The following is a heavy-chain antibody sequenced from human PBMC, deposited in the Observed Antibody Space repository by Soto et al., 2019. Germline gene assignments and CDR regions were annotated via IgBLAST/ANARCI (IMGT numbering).Heavy chain of an antibody. CDR3: ARIRSEFYDSTGWNRLLDP. V-gene: IGHV2-26*01. D-gene: IGHD3-22*01. Sequence: QVTLKESGPVLVKPTETLTLTCTVSGFSLSNARMGVSWIRQPPGKALEWLAHIFSHDEKSYSKSLKSRLTISKHTSKSQVVLNMTNMDHVDTATYYCARIRSEFYDSTGWNRLLDPWGKGILVTVSS. CDR1: GFSLSNARMG. J-gene: IGHJ5*02. CDR2: IFSHDEK.